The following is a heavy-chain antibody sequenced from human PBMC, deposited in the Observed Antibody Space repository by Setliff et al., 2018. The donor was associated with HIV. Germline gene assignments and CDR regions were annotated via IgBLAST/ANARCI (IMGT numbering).Heavy chain of an antibody. J-gene: IGHJ4*02. V-gene: IGHV1-2*02. D-gene: IGHD1-1*01. CDR2: INPNGGGT. CDR3: ARRARESTALHSDWNDVLFFDY. Sequence: ASVKVSCKASGYTFTGYYLHLVRQAPGQGLEWMGWINPNGGGTKYAQKFQGRVTLTRDTSTSTAYMELRSLRSDDTAVYYCARRARESTALHSDWNDVLFFDYWGQGTLVTVSS. CDR1: GYTFTGYY.